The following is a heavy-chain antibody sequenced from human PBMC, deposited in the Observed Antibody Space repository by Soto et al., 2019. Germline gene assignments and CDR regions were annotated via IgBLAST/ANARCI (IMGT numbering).Heavy chain of an antibody. J-gene: IGHJ4*02. CDR2: ISAYNGNT. Sequence: ASVKVSCKASGYTFTSYAMHWVRQAPGQRLEWMGWISAYNGNTNYAQKLQGRVTMTTDTSTSTAYMELRSLRSDDTAVYYCARDPETTVTTYFDYWGQGTLVTVSS. CDR3: ARDPETTVTTYFDY. CDR1: GYTFTSYA. V-gene: IGHV1-18*01. D-gene: IGHD4-17*01.